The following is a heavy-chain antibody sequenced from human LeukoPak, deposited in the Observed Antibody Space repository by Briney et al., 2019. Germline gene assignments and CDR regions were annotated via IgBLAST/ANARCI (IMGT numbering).Heavy chain of an antibody. CDR1: GFTFSSYS. V-gene: IGHV3-21*01. Sequence: GGSLRLSCAASGFTFSSYSMNWVRQAPGKGLEWVSSISSSSSYIYYADSVKGRFTISRDNAKNSLYLQMNSLRDEDTAVYYCARADYGDYDVAGYYYYMDVWGKGTTVTVSS. CDR2: ISSSSSYI. J-gene: IGHJ6*03. CDR3: ARADYGDYDVAGYYYYMDV. D-gene: IGHD4-17*01.